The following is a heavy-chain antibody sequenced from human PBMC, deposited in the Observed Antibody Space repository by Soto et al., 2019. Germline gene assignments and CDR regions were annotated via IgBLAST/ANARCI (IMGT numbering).Heavy chain of an antibody. J-gene: IGHJ6*02. Sequence: QVQLQESGPGLVKSSQTLSLTCTVSGGSISSDGNYWSWIRQHPGKGLAWIGYIYYSGSTNYTPSLTSRVTISVDTSKNQFSLKLNSVTAAATAVYYCARARMVRGITYYYGMDVWGQGTTVTVSS. CDR1: GGSISSDGNY. CDR3: ARARMVRGITYYYGMDV. D-gene: IGHD3-10*01. CDR2: IYYSGST. V-gene: IGHV4-31*03.